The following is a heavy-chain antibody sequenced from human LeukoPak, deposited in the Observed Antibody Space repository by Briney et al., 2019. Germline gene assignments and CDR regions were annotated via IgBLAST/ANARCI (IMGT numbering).Heavy chain of an antibody. Sequence: GGSLRLSCAASGFAFGSYAMSWVRQAPGKGLEWVSAISGSGSGTYYADSVTGRFTISRDNSKNTLYLHMNSLRAEDTAVYYCAKYCSAANCYHGIDYWGQGTLVTVSS. D-gene: IGHD2-15*01. CDR2: ISGSGSGT. J-gene: IGHJ4*02. CDR1: GFAFGSYA. CDR3: AKYCSAANCYHGIDY. V-gene: IGHV3-23*01.